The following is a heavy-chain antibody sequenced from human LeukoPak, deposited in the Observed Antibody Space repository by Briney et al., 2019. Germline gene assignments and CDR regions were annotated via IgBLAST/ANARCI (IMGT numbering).Heavy chain of an antibody. D-gene: IGHD6-13*01. CDR3: ARDGTAAGLYFDL. CDR1: GFTFSDYW. J-gene: IGHJ4*01. Sequence: GGSLRLSCAVSGFTFSDYWMNWVRQAPGKGLEWVASINQNGGEKSYVDPVKGRFTISRDNPKNSLYLQMSSLRAEDTAVYYCARDGTAAGLYFDLWGQGTLVTVSS. CDR2: INQNGGEK. V-gene: IGHV3-7*01.